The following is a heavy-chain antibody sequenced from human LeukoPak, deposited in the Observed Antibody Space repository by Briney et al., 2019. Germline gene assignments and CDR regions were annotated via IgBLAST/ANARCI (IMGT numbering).Heavy chain of an antibody. CDR3: ARDSDYGDYVSDAFDI. CDR2: IIPILGIA. D-gene: IGHD4-17*01. V-gene: IGHV1-69*04. CDR1: GGTFSSYA. Sequence: SVKVSCKASGGTFSSYAISWVRQAPGQGLEWMGRIIPILGIANYAQKFQGRVTITADKSTSTAYMELSSLRSEDTAVYYCARDSDYGDYVSDAFDIWGQGTMVTVSS. J-gene: IGHJ3*02.